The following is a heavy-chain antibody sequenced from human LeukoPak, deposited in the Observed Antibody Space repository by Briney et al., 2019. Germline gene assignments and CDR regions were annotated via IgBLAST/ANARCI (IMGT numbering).Heavy chain of an antibody. CDR2: IRSKANSYAT. CDR1: GFTFSGSA. D-gene: IGHD3-9*01. Sequence: GVSLRLSCAASGFTFSGSAMHWVRRASGKGLEWVGRIRSKANSYATAYAASVKGRFTISRDDSKNTEYLQMNSLKTEDTAVYYCTAVGRILTGYQDAFDIWGQGTMVTVSS. J-gene: IGHJ3*02. V-gene: IGHV3-73*01. CDR3: TAVGRILTGYQDAFDI.